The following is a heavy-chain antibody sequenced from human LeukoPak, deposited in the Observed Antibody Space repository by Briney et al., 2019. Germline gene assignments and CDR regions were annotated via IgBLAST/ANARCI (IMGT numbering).Heavy chain of an antibody. CDR1: KFTFAAYD. D-gene: IGHD3-22*01. J-gene: IGHJ4*02. CDR3: AKGPDRSGLYSLDY. V-gene: IGHV3-30*18. Sequence: PGGSLRLSCAASKFTFAAYDMHWVRQAPGKGLEWVAVISYDENDKYYADSVKGRFTISRDNAKNTLYLQMNSLRGEDTAVYYCAKGPDRSGLYSLDYWGQGTLVTVSS. CDR2: ISYDENDK.